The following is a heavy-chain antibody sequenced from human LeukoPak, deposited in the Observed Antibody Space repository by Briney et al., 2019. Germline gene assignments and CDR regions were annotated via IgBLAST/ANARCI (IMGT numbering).Heavy chain of an antibody. CDR3: TRDIGPLWTPGSYSGNNWFDP. V-gene: IGHV4-4*07. Sequence: PSETLSLTCTVSGGSIGSYYRSWIRQPAGKGLEWIGRIYTSGSTNYNPSLKSRVAMSVATSKNQFSLKLSSVTAADTAVYYCTRDIGPLWTPGSYSGNNWFDPWGQGTLVTVSS. CDR1: GGSIGSYY. D-gene: IGHD1-26*01. CDR2: IYTSGST. J-gene: IGHJ5*02.